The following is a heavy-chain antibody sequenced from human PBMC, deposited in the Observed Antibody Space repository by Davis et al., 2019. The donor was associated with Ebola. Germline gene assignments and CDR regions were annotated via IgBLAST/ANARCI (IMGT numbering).Heavy chain of an antibody. CDR2: ISGDGGST. J-gene: IGHJ6*02. D-gene: IGHD4-23*01. CDR3: AKDVDYGGYYYYYGMDV. Sequence: GESLKISCAASGFTFDDYAMHWVRQAPGKGLEWVSLISGDGGSTYYADSVKGRFTISRDNSKNSLYLQMNSLRTEDTALYYCAKDVDYGGYYYYYGMDVWGQGTTVTVSS. V-gene: IGHV3-43*02. CDR1: GFTFDDYA.